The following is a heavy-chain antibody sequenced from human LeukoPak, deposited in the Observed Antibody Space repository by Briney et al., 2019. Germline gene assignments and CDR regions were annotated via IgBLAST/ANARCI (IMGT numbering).Heavy chain of an antibody. J-gene: IGHJ4*02. D-gene: IGHD3-16*01. Sequence: PSETLSLTCTVSGGSISSYYWSWIRQPPGKGLEWIGEINHSGSTNYNPSLKSRVTISVDTSKNQFSLKLSSVTAADTAVYYCARVGRNLLRGYVDYWGQGTLVTVSS. CDR2: INHSGST. CDR1: GGSISSYY. V-gene: IGHV4-34*01. CDR3: ARVGRNLLRGYVDY.